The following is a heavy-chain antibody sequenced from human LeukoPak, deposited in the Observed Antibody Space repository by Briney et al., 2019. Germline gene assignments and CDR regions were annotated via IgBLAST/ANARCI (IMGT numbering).Heavy chain of an antibody. D-gene: IGHD3-10*01. CDR1: GYTFAAHH. J-gene: IGHJ4*02. CDR3: SGRYGPGPV. Sequence: ASVKVSCKASGYTFAAHHIHWVRQAPGQGLEWMGWILPDGRDTRYSQKFQDRLTLTTDTSTNTAYMELSRLIPDDTAVYYCSGRYGPGPVWGQGTLISASP. V-gene: IGHV1-2*02. CDR2: ILPDGRDT.